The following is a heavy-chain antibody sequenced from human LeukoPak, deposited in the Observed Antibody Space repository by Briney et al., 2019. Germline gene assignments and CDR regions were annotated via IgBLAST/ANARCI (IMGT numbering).Heavy chain of an antibody. D-gene: IGHD3-10*01. CDR2: ISHDVKTT. Sequence: GKSLRLSCVASGFSFSDSVIHWFRQAPGKGLEWVAVISHDVKTTYYADSAKGRFTISRDNSRNTVFLQMNRLRPEDTAVYYCVKEAYYGWGSSPTFYFDYWGQGTRVTVSS. CDR1: GFSFSDSV. V-gene: IGHV3-30*04. J-gene: IGHJ4*02. CDR3: VKEAYYGWGSSPTFYFDY.